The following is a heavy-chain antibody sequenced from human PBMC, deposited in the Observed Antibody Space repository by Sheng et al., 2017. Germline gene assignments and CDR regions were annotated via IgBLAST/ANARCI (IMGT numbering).Heavy chain of an antibody. D-gene: IGHD4-17*01. CDR2: ISAYNGNT. V-gene: IGHV1-18*01. CDR3: ARDLRDYGDYLDWYFDL. CDR1: GYTFTSYG. J-gene: IGHJ2*01. Sequence: QVQLVQSGAEVKKPGASVKVSCKASGYTFTSYGISWVRQAPGQGLEWMGWISAYNGNTNYAQKLQGRVTMTTDTSTSTAYMELRSLRSDDTAVYYCARDLRDYGDYLDWYFDLWGRAPWSLSPQ.